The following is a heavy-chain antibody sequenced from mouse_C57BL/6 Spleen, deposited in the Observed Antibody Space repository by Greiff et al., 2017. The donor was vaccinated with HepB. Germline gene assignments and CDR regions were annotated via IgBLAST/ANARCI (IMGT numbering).Heavy chain of an antibody. Sequence: VQLQQSGAELVRPGSSVKLSCKASGYTFTSYWMDWVKQRPGQGLEWIGNIYPSDSETHYNQKFKDKATLTVDKSSSTAYMQLSSLTSEDSAVYYCAREGYYYGSPAWFAYWGQGTLVTVSA. D-gene: IGHD1-1*01. J-gene: IGHJ3*01. V-gene: IGHV1-61*01. CDR1: GYTFTSYW. CDR2: IYPSDSET. CDR3: AREGYYYGSPAWFAY.